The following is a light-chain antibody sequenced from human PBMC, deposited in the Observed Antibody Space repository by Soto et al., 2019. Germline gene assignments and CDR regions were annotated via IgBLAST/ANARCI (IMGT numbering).Light chain of an antibody. CDR2: DVS. V-gene: IGLV2-14*01. J-gene: IGLJ1*01. CDR3: ISYTSINTHV. CDR1: SSDIGGYKY. Sequence: QSALTQPASVSGSPGQSLTIPCTGTSSDIGGYKYVSWYQQKPDKAPKLIIYDVSYRPSGVSDRFSGSKSGNTASLTISGLQAEDEGDYYCISYTSINTHVFGTGTKLTVL.